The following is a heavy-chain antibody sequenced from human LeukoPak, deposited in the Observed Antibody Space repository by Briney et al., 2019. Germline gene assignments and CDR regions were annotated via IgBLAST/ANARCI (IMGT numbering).Heavy chain of an antibody. CDR1: GYTFTSYY. V-gene: IGHV1-18*01. CDR2: ISAYNGNT. Sequence: ASVKVSCKASGYTFTSYYITWVRQAPGQGLEWMGCISAYNGNTNYAQKLQGRVTMTTDTSTSTAYMELRSLRSDDTAVYYYARGDAVAGVFDYWGQGTLVTVSS. CDR3: ARGDAVAGVFDY. D-gene: IGHD6-19*01. J-gene: IGHJ4*02.